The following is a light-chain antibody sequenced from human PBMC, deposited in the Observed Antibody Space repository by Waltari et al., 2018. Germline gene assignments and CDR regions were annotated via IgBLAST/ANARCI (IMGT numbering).Light chain of an antibody. V-gene: IGKV1D-8*01. Sequence: VIWMTQSPSLLSASTGERVTLSCRVSQGISSYLAWYQQKPWKAPELLIYAASTLQSGVPSRFSGSGSGTDFTLTISCLQSEDFATYYCQQYYSFPQAFGQGTKVEIK. J-gene: IGKJ1*01. CDR1: QGISSY. CDR3: QQYYSFPQA. CDR2: AAS.